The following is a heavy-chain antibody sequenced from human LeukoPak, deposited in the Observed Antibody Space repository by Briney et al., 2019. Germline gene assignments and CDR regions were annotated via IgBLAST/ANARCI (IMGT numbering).Heavy chain of an antibody. D-gene: IGHD6-19*01. V-gene: IGHV3-23*01. CDR2: ISGSGSST. Sequence: PGGSLRLSCAASGLTFSNYAMGWVRQAPGKGLEWVSAISGSGSSTYYAGSVKGRFTISRDNSKNTLYLQMNSLRAEDTAVYYCAKDGGGVAGAGPYFDYWGQGTLVTVSS. CDR3: AKDGGGVAGAGPYFDY. CDR1: GLTFSNYA. J-gene: IGHJ4*02.